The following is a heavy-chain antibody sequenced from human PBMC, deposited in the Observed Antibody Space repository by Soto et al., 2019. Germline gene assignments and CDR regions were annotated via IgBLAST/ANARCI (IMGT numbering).Heavy chain of an antibody. CDR1: GYTFTGYY. V-gene: IGHV1-2*02. CDR3: AIPTTYCSSTSCYYDAFDI. D-gene: IGHD2-2*01. CDR2: INPNSGGT. Sequence: GASVKVSCKASGYTFTGYYMHWVRQAPGQGLEWMGWINPNSGGTNYAQKFQGRVTMTRDTSISTAYMELSRLRSDDTAVYYCAIPTTYCSSTSCYYDAFDIWGQGTMVPVSS. J-gene: IGHJ3*02.